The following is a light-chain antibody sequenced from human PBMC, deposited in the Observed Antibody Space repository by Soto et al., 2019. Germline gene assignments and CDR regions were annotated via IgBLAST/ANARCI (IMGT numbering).Light chain of an antibody. J-gene: IGLJ1*01. Sequence: QSSLTQPAALSWSPGQSITLSCTGTSSDVGGYNYVSWYQQHPGKAPKLIIYDVSNRPSGVSNRFSGSKSGNTASLTISGLQAEDEADYYCSSYTSSTPRVFGTGTKVPVL. CDR1: SSDVGGYNY. CDR2: DVS. CDR3: SSYTSSTPRV. V-gene: IGLV2-14*01.